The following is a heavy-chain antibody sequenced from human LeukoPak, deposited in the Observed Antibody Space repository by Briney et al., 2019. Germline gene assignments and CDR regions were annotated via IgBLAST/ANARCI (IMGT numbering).Heavy chain of an antibody. V-gene: IGHV1-2*02. CDR1: GYTFTGYY. CDR2: INPNSGGT. CDR3: ARGYCTNGVCYVDY. Sequence: ASVKVSCKASGYTFTGYYMHWVRQAPGQGLEWMGWINPNSGGTKYAQKFQDRVTMTRDTSISTAYMELSRLRSEDTAVYYCARGYCTNGVCYVDYWGQGTLVTVSS. D-gene: IGHD2-8*01. J-gene: IGHJ4*02.